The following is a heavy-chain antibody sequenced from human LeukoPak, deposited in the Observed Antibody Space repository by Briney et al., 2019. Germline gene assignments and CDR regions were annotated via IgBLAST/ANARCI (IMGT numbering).Heavy chain of an antibody. V-gene: IGHV3-74*01. J-gene: IGHJ4*02. Sequence: PGGSLRLSCAASGFTFSSYWMHWVRQAPGKGLVWVSRINSDGSSTNYADSVKGRFTISRDNAKNTLYLQMNSLRAEDTAVYYCARRHNDEGIYDYWGQGTLVTVSS. D-gene: IGHD3-10*01. CDR3: ARRHNDEGIYDY. CDR2: INSDGSST. CDR1: GFTFSSYW.